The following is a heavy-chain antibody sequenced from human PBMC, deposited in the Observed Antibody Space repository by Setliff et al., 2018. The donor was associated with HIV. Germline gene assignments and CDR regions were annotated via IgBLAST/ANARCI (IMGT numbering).Heavy chain of an antibody. J-gene: IGHJ6*03. CDR3: ALTGRRLLRGYMDV. D-gene: IGHD2-15*01. Sequence: SETLSLTCYVTDDPISSYYWSWVRQPAGKGLEWIGRLYVSGDTNYNPSLKSRVTMSLDTSKKHSSLKLKSVTAADTAVYYCALTGRRLLRGYMDVWGKGTTVTVSS. CDR2: LYVSGDT. V-gene: IGHV4-4*07. CDR1: DDPISSYY.